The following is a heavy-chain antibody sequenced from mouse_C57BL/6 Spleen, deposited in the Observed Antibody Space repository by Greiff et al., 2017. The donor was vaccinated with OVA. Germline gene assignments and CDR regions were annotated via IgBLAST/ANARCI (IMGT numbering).Heavy chain of an antibody. CDR3: AINYFYAMDY. J-gene: IGHJ4*01. D-gene: IGHD2-1*01. CDR2: IYPGDRDT. Sequence: VQLQQSGPELVKPGASVKISCKASGYAFSSSWMNWVKQRPGKGLEWIGRIYPGDRDTNYNGKFKGKATLTADKSFSTAYMQLSSLTSEDSAVYFCAINYFYAMDYWGQGTSVTVSS. V-gene: IGHV1-82*01. CDR1: GYAFSSSW.